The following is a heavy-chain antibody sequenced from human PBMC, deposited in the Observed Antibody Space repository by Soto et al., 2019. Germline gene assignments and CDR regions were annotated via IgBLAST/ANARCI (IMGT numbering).Heavy chain of an antibody. D-gene: IGHD2-15*01. Sequence: GESLKISCKGSGYSFTSYWIGWVRQMPGKGLEWMGIIYPGDSDTRYSPSFQGQVTIPADKSISTAYLQWSSLKASDTAMYYCARESCSGGSCYVADYWGQGTLVTVSS. CDR2: IYPGDSDT. J-gene: IGHJ4*02. CDR3: ARESCSGGSCYVADY. CDR1: GYSFTSYW. V-gene: IGHV5-51*01.